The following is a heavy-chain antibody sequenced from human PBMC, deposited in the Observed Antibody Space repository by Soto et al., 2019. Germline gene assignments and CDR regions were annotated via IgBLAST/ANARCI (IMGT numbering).Heavy chain of an antibody. V-gene: IGHV3-72*01. Sequence: EVQLVDSGGGLVQPGGSLRLSCTASGFTFSDHYMDWVRQAPGKGLEWVARSRNKANGYSTEYAVSVKGTFTISRDDSQKSLVLQISSLKTEDTAGYYGESAWDDYRDFDYWGQGTLVAVSS. D-gene: IGHD4-17*01. CDR1: GFTFSDHY. J-gene: IGHJ4*02. CDR2: SRNKANGYST. CDR3: ESAWDDYRDFDY.